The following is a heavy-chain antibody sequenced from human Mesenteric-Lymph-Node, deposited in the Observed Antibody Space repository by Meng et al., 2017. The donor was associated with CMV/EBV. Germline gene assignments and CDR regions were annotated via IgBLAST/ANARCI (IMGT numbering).Heavy chain of an antibody. CDR2: IRYDGNKK. D-gene: IGHD2-21*02. V-gene: IGHV3-30*02. Sequence: GGSLRLSCTMSGFNFNNYGMHWVRQAPGKGLEWVAFIRYDGNKKYYVDSVKGRFTISRDNSKNTLYLQMNSLRAEDTAVYYCAKGPHIVVVTSMSRFNYGMDVWGQGTTVTVSS. J-gene: IGHJ6*02. CDR3: AKGPHIVVVTSMSRFNYGMDV. CDR1: GFNFNNYG.